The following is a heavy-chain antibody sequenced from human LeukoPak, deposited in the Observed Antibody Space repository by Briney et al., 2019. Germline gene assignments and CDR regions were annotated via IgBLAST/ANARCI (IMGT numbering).Heavy chain of an antibody. D-gene: IGHD2-2*01. Sequence: GSLRLSCAASGFTFSNYAMSWIRQPPGKGLEWIGEINHGGSTNYNPSLKSRITISVDTSKNQFSLKLSSMTAADTAVYYCARGRTGYQLLPTKKDYSYYYIDVWGKGTTVTVSS. J-gene: IGHJ6*03. CDR2: INHGGST. CDR1: GFTFSNYA. CDR3: ARGRTGYQLLPTKKDYSYYYIDV. V-gene: IGHV4-34*01.